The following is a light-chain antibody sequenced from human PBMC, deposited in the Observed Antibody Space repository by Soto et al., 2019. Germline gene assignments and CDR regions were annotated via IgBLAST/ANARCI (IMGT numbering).Light chain of an antibody. J-gene: IGKJ2*01. Sequence: EIVLTQSPATLSLSPGETATLSCRASQSVSSSLAWYQQKPGQAPRLLIYDASDRATGIPARFRGSGSGTDFTLTISRLEPEDFAVYYCQQRSNWPRTFGQGTKVEIK. CDR1: QSVSSS. CDR3: QQRSNWPRT. V-gene: IGKV3-11*01. CDR2: DAS.